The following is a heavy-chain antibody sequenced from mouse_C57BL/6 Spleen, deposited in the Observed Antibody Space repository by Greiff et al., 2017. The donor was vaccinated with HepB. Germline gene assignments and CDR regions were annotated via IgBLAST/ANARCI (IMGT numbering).Heavy chain of an antibody. D-gene: IGHD2-5*01. Sequence: QVQLKESGPGLVAPSQSLSITCTVSGFSLTSYAISWVRQPPGKGLEWLGVIWTGGGTNYNSALKSRLSISKDNSKSQVFLKMNILQTDDTAMYYCAINSNYSNYSYWYFDVWGTGTTVTVSA. J-gene: IGHJ1*03. CDR3: AINSNYSNYSYWYFDV. CDR2: IWTGGGT. CDR1: GFSLTSYA. V-gene: IGHV2-9-1*01.